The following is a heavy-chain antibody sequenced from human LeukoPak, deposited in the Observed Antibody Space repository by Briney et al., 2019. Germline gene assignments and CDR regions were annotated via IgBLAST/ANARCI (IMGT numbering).Heavy chain of an antibody. CDR2: ISGSGGST. CDR1: GFTFSSYA. D-gene: IGHD5-24*01. V-gene: IGHV3-23*01. J-gene: IGHJ4*02. Sequence: GGSLRLSCAASGFTFSSYAMSWVRQAPGKGLEWVSAISGSGGSTYYADSVKGRFTISRDNAKNSLYLQMNSLRAEDTAVYYCARGGDGYNSSPFDYWGQGTLVTVSS. CDR3: ARGGDGYNSSPFDY.